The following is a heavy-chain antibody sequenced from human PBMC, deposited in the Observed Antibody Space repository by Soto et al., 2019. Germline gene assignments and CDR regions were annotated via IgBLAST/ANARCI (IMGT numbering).Heavy chain of an antibody. V-gene: IGHV6-1*01. Sequence: TLSLTCASSGGSVSSNSAAWNWSRQSPSRGLEWLGWTYYRSKWSSDYAISVKSRIIISPDTSKNQFSLKLSSVTAADTAVYYCARVRHGYITKFLDYWGQGTLVTVSS. CDR2: TYYRSKWSS. CDR3: ARVRHGYITKFLDY. D-gene: IGHD5-12*01. J-gene: IGHJ4*02. CDR1: GGSVSSNSAA.